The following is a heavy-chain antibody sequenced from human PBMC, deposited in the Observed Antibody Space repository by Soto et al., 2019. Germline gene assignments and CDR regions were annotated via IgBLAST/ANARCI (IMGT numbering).Heavy chain of an antibody. J-gene: IGHJ6*02. CDR1: GFTFDDYA. Sequence: GGSLRLSCAASGFTFDDYAMHWVRQAPGKGLEWVSLISWDGGSTYYADSVKGRFTISRDNSKNSLYLQMNSLGAEDTALYYCAKDEGGWASDYYYYGMDVWGQGTTVTVSS. V-gene: IGHV3-43D*04. D-gene: IGHD1-26*01. CDR3: AKDEGGWASDYYYYGMDV. CDR2: ISWDGGST.